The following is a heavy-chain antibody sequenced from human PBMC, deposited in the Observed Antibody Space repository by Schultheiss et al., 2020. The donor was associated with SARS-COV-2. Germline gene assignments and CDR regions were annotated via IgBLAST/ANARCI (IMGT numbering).Heavy chain of an antibody. J-gene: IGHJ4*02. CDR1: GGSFSGYY. CDR3: ARGDHDFGDY. D-gene: IGHD3-3*01. V-gene: IGHV4-34*01. Sequence: SETLSLTCAVYGGSFSGYYWSWIRQPAGKGLEWIGEINHSGSTNYNPSLKSRVTISVDTSKNQFSLKLSSVTAADTAVYYCARGDHDFGDYWGQGTLVTVSS. CDR2: INHSGST.